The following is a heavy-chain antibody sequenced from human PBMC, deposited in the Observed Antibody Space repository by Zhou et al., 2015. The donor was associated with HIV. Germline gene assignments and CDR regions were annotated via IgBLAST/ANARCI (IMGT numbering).Heavy chain of an antibody. D-gene: IGHD6-13*01. CDR2: ISSSGSII. CDR3: ARDGRITAAGTNWFDP. Sequence: QVHLVESGGGLVKPGGSLRLSCAASGFTFSDYYMSWIRQAPGKGLEWVSYISSSGSIIYYADSVKGRFTISRDNAKKSLYLQMNSLRAEDTAVYYCARDGRITAAGTNWFDPGAREPWSPSPQ. V-gene: IGHV3-11*01. CDR1: GFTFSDYY. J-gene: IGHJ5*02.